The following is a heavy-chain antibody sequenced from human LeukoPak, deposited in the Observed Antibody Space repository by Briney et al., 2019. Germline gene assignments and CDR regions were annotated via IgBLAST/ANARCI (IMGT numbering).Heavy chain of an antibody. Sequence: SETLSRTCTVSGGSISNYYWNWIRQPPGKGLEGMGYIYYSGTTNYNPSLKSRVSMSVDTSKSQFSLKLSSVTAADPALYYCARAGRWEGRPHAFDIWGQGTMVTVSS. CDR2: IYYSGTT. J-gene: IGHJ3*02. CDR3: ARAGRWEGRPHAFDI. CDR1: GGSISNYY. D-gene: IGHD1-26*01. V-gene: IGHV4-59*01.